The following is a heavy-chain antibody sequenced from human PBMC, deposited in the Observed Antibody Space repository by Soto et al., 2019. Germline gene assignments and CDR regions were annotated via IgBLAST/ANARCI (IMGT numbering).Heavy chain of an antibody. CDR3: ARGISMIVEAQRDAPDKYYFDS. CDR2: INHSGST. Sequence: SETLSLTCAVYGGSFSGHFWSWIRQPPGKGLEWIGEINHSGSTNFNASLKSRVTISVDTSKNQFSLKVNSLTAADTAVYYCARGISMIVEAQRDAPDKYYFDSWGQGTVVTVSS. CDR1: GGSFSGHF. J-gene: IGHJ4*02. V-gene: IGHV4-34*01. D-gene: IGHD3-22*01.